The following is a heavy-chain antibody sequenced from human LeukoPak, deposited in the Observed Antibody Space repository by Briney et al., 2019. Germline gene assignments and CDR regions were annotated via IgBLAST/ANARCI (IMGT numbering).Heavy chain of an antibody. CDR2: VGTNHDT. J-gene: IGHJ6*02. CDR1: GFTFDDYA. V-gene: IGHV3-13*01. Sequence: GGSLRLSCAASGFTFDDYAMHWVRQAAGGALEWVSAVGTNHDTYYLGSVKDRFTISRENAKNSFSLQMNNLRVEDTAVYYCTREWRGIASHYHGMDVWGQGTTVTVSS. D-gene: IGHD6-6*01. CDR3: TREWRGIASHYHGMDV.